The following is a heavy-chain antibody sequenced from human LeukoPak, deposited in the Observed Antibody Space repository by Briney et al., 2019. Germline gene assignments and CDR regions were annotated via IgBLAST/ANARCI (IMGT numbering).Heavy chain of an antibody. CDR3: AKRFDYGDYVLPWYFDL. J-gene: IGHJ2*01. CDR1: GFTFSSYA. Sequence: GGSLRLSCAASGFTFSSYAMSWVRQAPGKGLEWVSAIGGSGGSTYYADSVKGRFTISRDNSKNTLYLQMNSLRAEDTAVYYCAKRFDYGDYVLPWYFDLWGRGTLVTVSS. D-gene: IGHD4-17*01. V-gene: IGHV3-23*01. CDR2: IGGSGGST.